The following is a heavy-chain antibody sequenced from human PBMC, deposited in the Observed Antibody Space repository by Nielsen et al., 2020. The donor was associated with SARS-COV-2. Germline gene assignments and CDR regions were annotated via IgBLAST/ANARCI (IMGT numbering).Heavy chain of an antibody. J-gene: IGHJ5*02. CDR1: GFTFSSYG. CDR3: ARDTGYNWNYEGWFDP. Sequence: GESLKISCAASGFTFSSYGMHWVRQAPGKGLEWVAVISYDGSNKYYADSVKGRFTTSRDNSKNTLYLQMNSLRAEDTAVYYCARDTGYNWNYEGWFDPWGQGTLVTVSS. D-gene: IGHD1-7*01. V-gene: IGHV3-30*03. CDR2: ISYDGSNK.